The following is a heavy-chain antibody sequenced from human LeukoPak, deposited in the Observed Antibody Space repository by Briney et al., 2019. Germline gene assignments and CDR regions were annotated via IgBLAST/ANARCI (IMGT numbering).Heavy chain of an antibody. CDR3: ARGVIRGLWFGDPRFYFDY. V-gene: IGHV1-69*05. CDR1: GGTFSSYA. J-gene: IGHJ4*02. D-gene: IGHD3-10*01. CDR2: IIPIFGTA. Sequence: SVKVSCKASGGTFSSYAISWVRQAPGQGLEWMGRIIPIFGTANYAQKFQGRVTITTDESTSTACMELSSLRSEDTAVYYCARGVIRGLWFGDPRFYFDYWGQGTLVTVSS.